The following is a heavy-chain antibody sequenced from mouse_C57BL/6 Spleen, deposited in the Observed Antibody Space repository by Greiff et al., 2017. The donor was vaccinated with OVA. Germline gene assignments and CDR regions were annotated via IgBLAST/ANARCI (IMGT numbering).Heavy chain of an antibody. J-gene: IGHJ4*01. CDR3: ASITTVVARDYAMDY. CDR2: INPNNGGT. Sequence: VQLQQSGPELVKPGASVKMSCKASGYTFTDYNMHWVKQSHGKSLEWIGYINPNNGGTSYNQKFKGKATLTVNKSSSTAYMELRSLTSEDSAVYYCASITTVVARDYAMDYWGQGTSVTVSS. CDR1: GYTFTDYN. D-gene: IGHD1-1*01. V-gene: IGHV1-22*01.